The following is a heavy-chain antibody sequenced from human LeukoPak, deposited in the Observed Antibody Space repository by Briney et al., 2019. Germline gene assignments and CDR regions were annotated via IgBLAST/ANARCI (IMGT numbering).Heavy chain of an antibody. J-gene: IGHJ4*02. D-gene: IGHD2-21*02. V-gene: IGHV4-4*07. Sequence: SETLSLTCTVSGGSISSYYWSWIRQPAGEGLEWIWRIYTSGGTNYNPSLKSRVTMSVDTSKNQFSLKLSSVTAADTAVYYCARDWVTYFDYWGQGTLVTVSS. CDR3: ARDWVTYFDY. CDR2: IYTSGGT. CDR1: GGSISSYY.